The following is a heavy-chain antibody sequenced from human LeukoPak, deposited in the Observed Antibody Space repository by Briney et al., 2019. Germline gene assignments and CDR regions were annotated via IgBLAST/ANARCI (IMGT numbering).Heavy chain of an antibody. Sequence: ASVKASCKASGYTFTSYDINWVRQATGQGLEWMGWMNPNSGNTGYAQKFQGRVTMTRNTSISTAYMELSSLRSEDTAVYYCARAASYSSSGKTRKNYYFDYWGQETLVTVSS. CDR3: ARAASYSSSGKTRKNYYFDY. J-gene: IGHJ4*02. CDR1: GYTFTSYD. D-gene: IGHD6-13*01. CDR2: MNPNSGNT. V-gene: IGHV1-8*01.